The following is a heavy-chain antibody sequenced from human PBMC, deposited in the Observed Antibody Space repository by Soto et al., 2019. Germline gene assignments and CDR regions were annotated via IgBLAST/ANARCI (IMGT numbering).Heavy chain of an antibody. CDR2: VIPVLDTA. D-gene: IGHD3-10*01. CDR3: AICQVTDMRATYYLDS. V-gene: IGHV1-69*13. CDR1: GGTFTDSA. J-gene: IGHJ5*01. Sequence: SVKVSCKTSGGTFTDSAFSWVRQAPGQGPEWMGGVIPVLDTANYAQKFLGRLTIAADESTNTVHMELTGLRSGDTAIYFCAICQVTDMRATYYLDSWVHGTPVTVS.